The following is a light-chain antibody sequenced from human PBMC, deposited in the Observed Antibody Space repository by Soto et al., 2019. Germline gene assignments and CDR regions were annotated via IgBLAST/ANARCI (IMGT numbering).Light chain of an antibody. CDR1: SSDVGGYNF. V-gene: IGLV2-14*01. Sequence: QSALTQPASVSGSPGQSITISCTGTSSDVGGYNFVSWYQQHLGKAPKLIIYDVSIRPSGVSSRFSGSKSGNTASLTISGLQAEDEADYYCNSYTSSSSLDVFGTGTKVTVL. J-gene: IGLJ1*01. CDR2: DVS. CDR3: NSYTSSSSLDV.